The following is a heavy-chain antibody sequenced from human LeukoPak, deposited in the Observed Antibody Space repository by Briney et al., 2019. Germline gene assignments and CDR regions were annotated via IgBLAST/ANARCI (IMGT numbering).Heavy chain of an antibody. Sequence: PRGSLRLSCAASGFTFSDYYMSWIRQAPGKGLEWVSYISSSGSTIYYADSVKGRFTISRDNAKNSLYLQMNSLKTEDTAVYYCTGTYYDFWSGSPMRYYYYYMDVWGKGTTVTVSS. CDR1: GFTFSDYY. J-gene: IGHJ6*03. D-gene: IGHD3-3*01. V-gene: IGHV3-11*01. CDR3: TGTYYDFWSGSPMRYYYYYMDV. CDR2: ISSSGSTI.